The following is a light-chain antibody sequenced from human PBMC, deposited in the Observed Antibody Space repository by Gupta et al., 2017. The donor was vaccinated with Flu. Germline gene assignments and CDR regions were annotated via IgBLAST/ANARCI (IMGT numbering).Light chain of an antibody. CDR2: GVS. Sequence: SSELTQVPDVSVALVQTVTITCQGYSLKTYYARWYQHEPGQAPDLVPDGVSDRPSSVRDRCSGASSGKTASLTITGAQAEDEAVYDGNARDISGDLREPTVEHLWVFGGGTRLTVL. V-gene: IGLV3-19*01. CDR1: SLKTYY. J-gene: IGLJ3*02. CDR3: NARDISGDLREPTVEHLWV.